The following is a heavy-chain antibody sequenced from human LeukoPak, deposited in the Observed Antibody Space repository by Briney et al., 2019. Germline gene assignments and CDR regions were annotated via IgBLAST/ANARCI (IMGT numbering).Heavy chain of an antibody. CDR3: ARGSSSFYY. D-gene: IGHD6-13*01. V-gene: IGHV4-39*01. J-gene: IGHJ4*02. Sequence: PSETLSLTCTVSGGSISSRTYNWGWVRQPPGKGLEWIGIIFHSGGTYYNPSLQSPVSISVDTTKNLFSLKLSSVTAADTAVYYCARGSSSFYYWGQGTLVTVSS. CDR1: GGSISSRTYN. CDR2: IFHSGGT.